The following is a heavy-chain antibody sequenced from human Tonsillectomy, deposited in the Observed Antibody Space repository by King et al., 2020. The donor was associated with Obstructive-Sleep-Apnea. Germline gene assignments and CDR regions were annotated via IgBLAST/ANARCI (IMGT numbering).Heavy chain of an antibody. D-gene: IGHD3-22*01. CDR2: IDPSDSYT. CDR1: GYTFTNYW. Sequence: VQLVESGAEVKKPGESLRISCKGSGYTFTNYWTSWVRQMPGKGLEWMGRIDPSDSYTNYSPSFQGHVTISAAKSSSTAYLQRGSLKASDTAMYYCARGFYYDSSGYPNWYFDLWGRGTLVTVSS. CDR3: ARGFYYDSSGYPNWYFDL. V-gene: IGHV5-10-1*03. J-gene: IGHJ2*01.